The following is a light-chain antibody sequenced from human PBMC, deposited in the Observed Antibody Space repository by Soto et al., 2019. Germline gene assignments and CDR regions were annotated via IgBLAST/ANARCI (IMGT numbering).Light chain of an antibody. Sequence: QSVLTQSPSASASLGASVKLTCTLSSGHSSYAIAWHQQKPEKGPRYLMKLNSDGSHSKGDGIPDRFSGSSSGAERYLAISSLQSDDEADYYCQTWGTGTVVFGGGTKLTVL. CDR3: QTWGTGTVV. V-gene: IGLV4-69*01. J-gene: IGLJ2*01. CDR1: SGHSSYA. CDR2: LNSDGSH.